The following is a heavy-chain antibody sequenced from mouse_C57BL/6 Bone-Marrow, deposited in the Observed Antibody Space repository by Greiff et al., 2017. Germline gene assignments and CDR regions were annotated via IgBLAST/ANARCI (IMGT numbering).Heavy chain of an antibody. CDR1: GFSLSTFGMG. CDR3: ARIERLRRYYYAMDY. V-gene: IGHV8-8*01. J-gene: IGHJ4*01. Sequence: QVPLKESGPGILQPSQTLSLTCSFSGFSLSTFGMGVGWIRQPSGKGLEWLAHIWWDDAKYYHPALKSRLTISKDTSKNQVFLKSAKVDTADTATYDCARIERLRRYYYAMDYWGQGTSVTVSS. CDR2: IWWDDAK. D-gene: IGHD2-4*01.